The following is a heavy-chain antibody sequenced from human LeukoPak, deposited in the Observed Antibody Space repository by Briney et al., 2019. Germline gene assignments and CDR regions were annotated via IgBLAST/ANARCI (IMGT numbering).Heavy chain of an antibody. Sequence: PGGSLRLSCTVSGFAFNNYAMSWVRQAPGKGLEWVSAISDNGGSTYYEASLEGRFTVSRDNSKNTLYLQMSNLRAEDAAVYYCAKDSGSYGDSPRRDFWGQGTLVTVSS. CDR2: ISDNGGST. CDR1: GFAFNNYA. D-gene: IGHD4-17*01. J-gene: IGHJ4*02. CDR3: AKDSGSYGDSPRRDF. V-gene: IGHV3-23*01.